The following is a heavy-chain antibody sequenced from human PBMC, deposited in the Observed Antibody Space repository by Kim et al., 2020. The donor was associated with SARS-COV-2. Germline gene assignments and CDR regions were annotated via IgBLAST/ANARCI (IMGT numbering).Heavy chain of an antibody. CDR1: GYSFTSYW. V-gene: IGHV5-51*01. CDR2: IYPGDSDT. Sequence: GESLKISCKGSGYSFTSYWIGWVRQMPGKGLEWMGIIYPGDSDTRYSPSFQGQVTISADKSISTAYLQWSSLKASDTAMYYCARRHGYDYSDYYYGMDVWGQGTTVTVSS. CDR3: ARRHGYDYSDYYYGMDV. D-gene: IGHD5-12*01. J-gene: IGHJ6*02.